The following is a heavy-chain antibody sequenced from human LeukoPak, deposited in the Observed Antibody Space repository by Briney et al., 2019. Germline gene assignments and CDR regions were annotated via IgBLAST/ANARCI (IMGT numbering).Heavy chain of an antibody. CDR1: RYILPHYV. CDR3: ARAPGGDY. V-gene: IGHV1-3*01. D-gene: IGHD3-16*01. CDR2: INSGSGNT. Sequence: GASVNVSCKASRYILPHYVRHGVRQAPGQRLEWMGWINSGSGNTKFSQKFQGRVTLSRDTPARTVDMDVSSLRSQDTAVYYCARAPGGDYWRQGTLITVSS. J-gene: IGHJ4*02.